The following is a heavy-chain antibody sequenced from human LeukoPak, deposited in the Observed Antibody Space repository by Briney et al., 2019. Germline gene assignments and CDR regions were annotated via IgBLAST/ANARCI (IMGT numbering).Heavy chain of an antibody. D-gene: IGHD1-26*01. CDR1: GYSITNYW. V-gene: IGHV5-51*01. J-gene: IGHJ6*02. CDR3: ARVYSGLLHPNYYYGLDV. CDR2: IYPGDSDT. Sequence: GESLKISCKGSGYSITNYWIGWVRQMPGKGLEWMGIIYPGDSDTRYSPPFKGQVTISGDKSISTAYLQWSSLKASDTAMYYCARVYSGLLHPNYYYGLDVWGQGTTVTVSS.